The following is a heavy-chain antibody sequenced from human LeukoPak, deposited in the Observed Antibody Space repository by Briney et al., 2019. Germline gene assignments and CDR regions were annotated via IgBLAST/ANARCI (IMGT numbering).Heavy chain of an antibody. CDR2: IRQDGSDK. D-gene: IGHD1-26*01. CDR3: AKDPIFSGSYGVFDY. J-gene: IGHJ4*02. V-gene: IGHV3-7*03. CDR1: GFSISNYW. Sequence: GGSLRLSCIASGFSISNYWMTWVRQAPGKGLEWVANIRQDGSDKFYVDSVKGRFTISRDNSKNTLYLQMNSLRAGDTAVYYCAKDPIFSGSYGVFDYWGLGTLVTVSS.